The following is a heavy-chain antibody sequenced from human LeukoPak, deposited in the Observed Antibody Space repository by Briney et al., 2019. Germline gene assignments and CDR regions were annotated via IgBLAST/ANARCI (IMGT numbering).Heavy chain of an antibody. Sequence: SVKVSCKASGGTFSSYAISWVRQAPGQGLEWMGRIIPILGIANYAQKFQGRVTITADKSTSTAYMELSSLRSEDTAVYYCARGDGYNSLADYWGQGTLVTVSS. V-gene: IGHV1-69*04. D-gene: IGHD5-24*01. CDR3: ARGDGYNSLADY. CDR1: GGTFSSYA. J-gene: IGHJ4*02. CDR2: IIPILGIA.